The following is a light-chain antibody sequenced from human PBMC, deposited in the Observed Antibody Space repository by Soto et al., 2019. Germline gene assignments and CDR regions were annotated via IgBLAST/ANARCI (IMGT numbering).Light chain of an antibody. J-gene: IGKJ5*01. CDR1: QSVGSH. CDR2: HAS. Sequence: EILMTQSPSTLSVSPGEGATVSCRASQSVGSHLAWYQHKPGQAPRLLFYHASTRATGIPARFSGSGSGTEFTLTISSLQSEDFALYYCQHYHGWPITFGQGTRLEIK. V-gene: IGKV3-15*01. CDR3: QHYHGWPIT.